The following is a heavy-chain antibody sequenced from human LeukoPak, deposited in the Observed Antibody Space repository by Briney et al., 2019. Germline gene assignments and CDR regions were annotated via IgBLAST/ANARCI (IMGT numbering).Heavy chain of an antibody. V-gene: IGHV3-64*01. CDR3: AKGVGFSTGWYYFES. CDR1: VFTFTCYT. CDR2: ISGNGGST. Sequence: RGALRLSCAASVFTFTCYTIHWVRQAPGMGLEYVLAISGNGGSTYYAYSVNGIFPISIDNSNNTLYVQMGSLRAEDMGVYYCAKGVGFSTGWYYFESWGQGTLVTVSS. J-gene: IGHJ4*02. D-gene: IGHD6-19*01.